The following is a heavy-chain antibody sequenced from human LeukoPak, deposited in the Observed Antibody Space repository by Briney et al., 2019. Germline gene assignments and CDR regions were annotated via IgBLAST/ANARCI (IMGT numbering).Heavy chain of an antibody. CDR3: AREGYYYGSGSYPHNWFDP. V-gene: IGHV1-2*02. J-gene: IGHJ5*02. CDR2: INPNTGGT. D-gene: IGHD3-10*01. CDR1: EYTFTRYY. Sequence: ASVTVSFKASEYTFTRYYMHWVRQAPGQGLEWMGWINPNTGGTNYAQKFQGRVTMTRDTSISTAYMELSRLRSDDTAVYYCAREGYYYGSGSYPHNWFDPWGQGTLVTVSS.